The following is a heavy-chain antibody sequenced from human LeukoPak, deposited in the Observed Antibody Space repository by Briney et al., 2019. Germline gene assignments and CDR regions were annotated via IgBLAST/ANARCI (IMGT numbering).Heavy chain of an antibody. D-gene: IGHD5-18*01. CDR2: ISGSGDST. J-gene: IGHJ4*02. V-gene: IGHV3-43*02. CDR3: GKALRYGYGHIDN. CDR1: GFTFADYA. Sequence: PGGSLRLSCAASGFTFADYAMQWVRQTPGKGLEWLSLISGSGDSTYYADSVKGRFTISRDNSKNSLYLQMNSVTTEDTALYYCGKALRYGYGHIDNWGQGTLVTVSS.